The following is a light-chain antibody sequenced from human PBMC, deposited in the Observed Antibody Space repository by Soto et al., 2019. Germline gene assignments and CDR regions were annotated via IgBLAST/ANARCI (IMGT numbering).Light chain of an antibody. J-gene: IGLJ2*01. CDR2: DVN. CDR1: SSDVGGYNY. CDR3: CSYAGSYTVV. V-gene: IGLV2-11*01. Sequence: QSALTQPASVSGSPGQSITISCTGTSSDVGGYNYVSWYQQHPGKAPKLMISDVNKRPSGVPDRFSGSKSDNTASLTISGLQAEDEADYYCCSYAGSYTVVFGGGTKLTVL.